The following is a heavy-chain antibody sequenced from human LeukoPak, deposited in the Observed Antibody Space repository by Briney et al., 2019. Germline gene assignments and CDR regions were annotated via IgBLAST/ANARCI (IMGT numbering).Heavy chain of an antibody. CDR2: IKQDGSEK. J-gene: IGHJ4*02. CDR3: ARDSALFRAGLDY. CDR1: GFTFSSYW. V-gene: IGHV3-7*01. Sequence: GGSLRLSCAASGFTFSSYWMSWVRQAPGKGLEWVANIKQDGSEKYYVDSVKGRFTISRDNAKNSLYLQMKSLRAEDTAVYYCARDSALFRAGLDYWGQGTLVTVSS. D-gene: IGHD3-10*01.